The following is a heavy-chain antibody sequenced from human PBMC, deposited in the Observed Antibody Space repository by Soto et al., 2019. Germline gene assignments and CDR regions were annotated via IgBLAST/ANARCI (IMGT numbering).Heavy chain of an antibody. CDR1: GGSISSGGSY. CDR3: ARDKDYGSGSYYDC. J-gene: IGHJ4*02. Sequence: QVQLQESGPGLVKPSQTLSLTCTVSGGSISSGGSYWSWIRQHPGQGLEWIGYIYYSGSTYYTPSLKSRVTISVDPSKNPVSLKRSSVAASDTAVYYGARDKDYGSGSYYDCWGQGTLVTVSS. CDR2: IYYSGST. V-gene: IGHV4-31*03. D-gene: IGHD3-10*01.